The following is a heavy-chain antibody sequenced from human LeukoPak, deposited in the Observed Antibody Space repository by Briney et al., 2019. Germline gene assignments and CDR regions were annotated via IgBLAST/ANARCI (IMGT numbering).Heavy chain of an antibody. V-gene: IGHV4-30-4*01. CDR3: ARRGTYYDILTGLTDAFDI. CDR2: ICYSSNT. D-gene: IGHD3-9*01. CDR1: GASLSDATFC. J-gene: IGHJ3*02. Sequence: PSETLSLTCSVSGASLSDATFCWSWIRQSPGRGLEWIGFICYSSNTYYNPSFKSRVTISEDTSKNQFSLTLSSVTAADTAVYYCARRGTYYDILTGLTDAFDIWGQGTMVTVSS.